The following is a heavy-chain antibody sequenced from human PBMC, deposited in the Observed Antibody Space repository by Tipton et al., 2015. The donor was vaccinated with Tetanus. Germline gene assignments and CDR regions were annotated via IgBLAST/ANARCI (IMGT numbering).Heavy chain of an antibody. J-gene: IGHJ6*02. CDR2: ISADGTSI. D-gene: IGHD5-12*01. CDR3: ARENGGYDYYYYYGMDV. V-gene: IGHV3-74*01. Sequence: SLRLSCEASGFTFGNYWMHWVRQAPGKGLMWVSRISADGTSISYADSVKGRFTISRNNANNTVYLQMINLRVEDTALYYCARENGGYDYYYYYGMDVWGQGTTVTVSS. CDR1: GFTFGNYW.